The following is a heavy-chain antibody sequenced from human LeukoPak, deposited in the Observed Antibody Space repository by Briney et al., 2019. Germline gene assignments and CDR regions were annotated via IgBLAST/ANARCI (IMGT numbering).Heavy chain of an antibody. D-gene: IGHD6-19*01. J-gene: IGHJ4*02. V-gene: IGHV3-33*01. CDR2: MWNDGITG. CDR3: ARDGSGWSSDY. CDR1: GFTLREYG. Sequence: GGSLRLSCVASGFTLREYGFHWVRQDPGKGLEWVAVMWNDGITGKYADSVRGRFSVSRDNSKNTVYLQMDSLRADDTSVYYCARDGSGWSSDYWGQGTLVTVSS.